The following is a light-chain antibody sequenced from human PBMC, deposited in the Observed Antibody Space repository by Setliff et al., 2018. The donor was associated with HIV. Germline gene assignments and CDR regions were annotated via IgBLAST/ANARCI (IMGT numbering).Light chain of an antibody. J-gene: IGLJ1*01. CDR3: SSFTTTNALDV. Sequence: QSVLTQPASVSGSPGQSITISCTGTSSDVGGYNYVSWYQQHPGKAPKLIIYDVTNRPSGVSYRFSGSKSGNTASLTISGLQAEDEADYYCSSFTTTNALDVFGTGTKVTVL. CDR1: SSDVGGYNY. CDR2: DVT. V-gene: IGLV2-14*01.